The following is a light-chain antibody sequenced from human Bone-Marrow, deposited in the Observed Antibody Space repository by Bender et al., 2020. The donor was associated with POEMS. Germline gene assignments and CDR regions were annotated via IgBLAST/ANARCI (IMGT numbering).Light chain of an antibody. Sequence: QSVLTQPPSVSGAPGQRVTISCTGSSSNTGSGYDINWYQHLPGTAPKLLIYGYNNRPSGVSDRFSGSKSGNTASLTISGLQVDDEGDYYCCSSAPGTTWVFGGGTKVTVL. CDR3: CSSAPGTTWV. CDR2: GYN. V-gene: IGLV1-40*01. J-gene: IGLJ3*02. CDR1: SSNTGSGYD.